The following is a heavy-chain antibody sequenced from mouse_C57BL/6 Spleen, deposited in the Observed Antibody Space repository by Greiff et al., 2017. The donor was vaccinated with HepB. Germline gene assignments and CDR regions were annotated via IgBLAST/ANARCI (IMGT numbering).Heavy chain of an antibody. V-gene: IGHV1-55*01. CDR3: ARSNGSSYAMDY. Sequence: VKLQQPGAELVKPGASVKMSCKASGYTFTSYWITWVKQRPGQGLEWIGDIYPGSGSTNYNEKFKSKATLTVDTSSSTAYMQLSSLTSEDSAVYYCARSNGSSYAMDYWGQGTSVTVSS. CDR2: IYPGSGST. CDR1: GYTFTSYW. J-gene: IGHJ4*01. D-gene: IGHD1-1*01.